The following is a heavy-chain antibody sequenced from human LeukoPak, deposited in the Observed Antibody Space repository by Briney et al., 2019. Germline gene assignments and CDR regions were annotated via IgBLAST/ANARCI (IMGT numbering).Heavy chain of an antibody. J-gene: IGHJ4*02. CDR3: AKDARYYYDSSGYAY. CDR2: ISWNSGSI. V-gene: IGHV3-9*01. CDR1: GFTFDDYA. D-gene: IGHD3-22*01. Sequence: GGSLRLSCAASGFTFDDYAMHWVRQAPGKGLEWVSGISWNSGSIGYADSVKGRFTISRDNAKNSLYLQMNSLRAEDTALYYCAKDARYYYDSSGYAYWGQGTLVTVSS.